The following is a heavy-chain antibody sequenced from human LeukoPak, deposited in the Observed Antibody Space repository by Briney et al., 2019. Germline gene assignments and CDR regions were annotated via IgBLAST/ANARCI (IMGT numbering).Heavy chain of an antibody. Sequence: GESLKISCEGSGYSFTSYWIGWVRQMPGKGLEWMGIIYPGDSDTRYSPSFQGQVTISADKSISTAYLQWSSLKASDTAMYYCARGRTTVATPDAFDIWGQGTMVTVSS. J-gene: IGHJ3*02. CDR3: ARGRTTVATPDAFDI. V-gene: IGHV5-51*01. D-gene: IGHD4-23*01. CDR1: GYSFTSYW. CDR2: IYPGDSDT.